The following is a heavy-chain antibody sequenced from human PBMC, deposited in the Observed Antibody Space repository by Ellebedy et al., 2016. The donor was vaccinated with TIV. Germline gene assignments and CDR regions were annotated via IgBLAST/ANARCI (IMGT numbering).Heavy chain of an antibody. Sequence: SVKVSCXASGGTFSSYAISWVRQAPGQGLEWMGGIIPIFGTANYAQKFQGRVTITADESTSTAYMELSSLRSEDTAVYYCARDQHYSSGWYYFDYWGQGTLVTVSS. CDR3: ARDQHYSSGWYYFDY. D-gene: IGHD6-19*01. V-gene: IGHV1-69*13. CDR2: IIPIFGTA. J-gene: IGHJ4*02. CDR1: GGTFSSYA.